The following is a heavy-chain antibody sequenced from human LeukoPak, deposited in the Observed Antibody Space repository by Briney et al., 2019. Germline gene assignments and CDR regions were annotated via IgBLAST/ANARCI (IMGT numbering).Heavy chain of an antibody. J-gene: IGHJ6*02. Sequence: SVKVSCKASGGTFSSYAVSWVRQAPGQGLEWMGRIIPILGIANYAQKFQGRVTITADKSTSTAYMELSSLRSEDTAVYYCARDKGDYYYYYGMDVWGQGTTVTVSS. CDR1: GGTFSSYA. CDR3: ARDKGDYYYYYGMDV. D-gene: IGHD4-17*01. V-gene: IGHV1-69*04. CDR2: IIPILGIA.